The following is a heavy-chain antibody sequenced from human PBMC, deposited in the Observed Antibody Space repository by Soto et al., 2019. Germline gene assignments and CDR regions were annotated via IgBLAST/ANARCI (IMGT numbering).Heavy chain of an antibody. D-gene: IGHD3-9*01. V-gene: IGHV3-30-3*01. CDR3: ARGPSFDYLVDY. CDR2: ISYDGSNT. CDR1: GFTFTNYW. Sequence: GGSLRLSCAASGFTFTNYWMHWVRQAPGKGLEWVAVISYDGSNTYYADSVKGRFTISRDDSKNTLYLQMNSLRAEDTAVYYCARGPSFDYLVDYWGQGTLVTVSS. J-gene: IGHJ4*02.